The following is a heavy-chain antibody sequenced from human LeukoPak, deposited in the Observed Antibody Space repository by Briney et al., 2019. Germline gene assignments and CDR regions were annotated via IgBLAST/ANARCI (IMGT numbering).Heavy chain of an antibody. J-gene: IGHJ6*02. D-gene: IGHD2-2*01. CDR2: IYYSGST. Sequence: PSETLSLTCTVSGGSIRSYYWSWLRQPPGKGLEWLGYIYYSGSTNYNPSLKSRVTISVDTSKNQFSLKLSSVTAADTAVYYCASIVVVPPGYYGMDVWGQGTTVTVSS. CDR3: ASIVVVPPGYYGMDV. CDR1: GGSIRSYY. V-gene: IGHV4-59*01.